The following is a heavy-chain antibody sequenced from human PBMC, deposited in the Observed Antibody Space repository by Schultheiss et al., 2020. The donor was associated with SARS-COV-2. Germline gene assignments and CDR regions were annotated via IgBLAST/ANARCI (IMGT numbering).Heavy chain of an antibody. D-gene: IGHD5-12*01. J-gene: IGHJ6*03. CDR3: ARGVVATIGGYYYYYYMDV. CDR2: IYYSGST. CDR1: GGSISSYY. Sequence: SQTLSLTCTVSGGSISSYYWSWIRQPAGKGLEWIGRIYYSGSTNYNPSLKSRVTISVDTSKNQFSLKLSSVTAADTAVYYCARGVVATIGGYYYYYYMDVWGKGTTVTVSS. V-gene: IGHV4-4*07.